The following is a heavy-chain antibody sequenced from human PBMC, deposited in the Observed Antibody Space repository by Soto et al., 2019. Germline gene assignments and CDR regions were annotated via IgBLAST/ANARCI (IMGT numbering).Heavy chain of an antibody. CDR1: GYTFTSYG. J-gene: IGHJ4*02. Sequence: QVQLVQSGAEVKKPGASVKVSCKASGYTFTSYGISWVRQAPGQGLEWMGWISAYNGNTNYAQKLQGRVTMTTDTSXSTAXXXXXXXXXXXXXXXXXXXXXXXXXXXXXWGQGTLVTVSS. CDR3: XXXXXXXXXXXX. CDR2: ISAYNGNT. V-gene: IGHV1-18*01.